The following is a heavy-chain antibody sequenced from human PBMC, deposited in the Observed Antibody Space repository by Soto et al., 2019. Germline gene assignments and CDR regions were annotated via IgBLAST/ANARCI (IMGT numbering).Heavy chain of an antibody. CDR3: ASDWQWGGWHDY. J-gene: IGHJ4*02. V-gene: IGHV1-18*01. Sequence: QVQLVQSGAEVKKPGASVKVSCKASGYTFTSYGISWVRQAPGQGLEWMGWISAYNGNTNYAQKLQGRVTMTTDTSTNTAYVELRSLRAGDTAVYYCASDWQWGGWHDYWGKATLVTVSS. CDR1: GYTFTSYG. D-gene: IGHD5-12*01. CDR2: ISAYNGNT.